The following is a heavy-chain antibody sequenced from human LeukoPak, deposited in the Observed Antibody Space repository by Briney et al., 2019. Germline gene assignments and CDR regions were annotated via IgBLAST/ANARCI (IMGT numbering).Heavy chain of an antibody. CDR1: GYTFTSYA. V-gene: IGHV1-3*01. CDR3: ARDDYDFWSGYYKAPNWFDP. CDR2: INAGNGNT. Sequence: ASVKVSCKASGYTFTSYAMHWVRQAPGQRLEWMGWINAGNGNTKYSQKFQGRVTITRDTSASTAYMELSSLRSEDMAVYYCARDDYDFWSGYYKAPNWFDPWGQGTLVTVSS. J-gene: IGHJ5*02. D-gene: IGHD3-3*01.